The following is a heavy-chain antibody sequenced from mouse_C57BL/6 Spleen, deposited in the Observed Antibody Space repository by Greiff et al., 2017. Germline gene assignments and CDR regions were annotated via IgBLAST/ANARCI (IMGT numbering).Heavy chain of an antibody. CDR2: IHPNSGST. V-gene: IGHV1-64*01. CDR1: GYTFTSYW. J-gene: IGHJ3*01. D-gene: IGHD2-2*01. CDR3: ARSYGYDGGFAY. Sequence: QVQLQQPGAELVKPGASVKLSCKASGYTFTSYWMHWVKQRPGQGLEWIGMIHPNSGSTNYNEKFKSKATLTVDKSSSTAYMQLSSLTSEDSAVYYCARSYGYDGGFAYWGQGTLVTVSA.